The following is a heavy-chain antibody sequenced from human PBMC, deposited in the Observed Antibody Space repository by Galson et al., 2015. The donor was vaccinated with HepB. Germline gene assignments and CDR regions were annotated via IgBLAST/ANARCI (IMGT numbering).Heavy chain of an antibody. CDR3: AKEGIQLWSFDD. CDR1: GFTFSSFA. V-gene: IGHV3-23*01. Sequence: SLRLSCAASGFTFSSFAITWVRQAPGKGLEWVSAISGSGVSTYYADSVKGRFTISRDNSKNTLYLQMNSLRAEDTAVYYCAKEGIQLWSFDDWGQGTLVSVSS. J-gene: IGHJ4*02. D-gene: IGHD5-18*01. CDR2: ISGSGVST.